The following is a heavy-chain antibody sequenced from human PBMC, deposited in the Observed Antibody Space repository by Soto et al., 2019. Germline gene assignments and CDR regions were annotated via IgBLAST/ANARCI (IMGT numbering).Heavy chain of an antibody. Sequence: QLQLQESGPGLVKPSETLSLTCTVSGGSITNSGYYWGWVRQPPGKGLEWIGSIFYSGSTHYKPSLQSRVTISGDTSKNQFSLKLSSVTAADTAVYYFARTPDSSGYYFDYWGQGTLVTVSS. CDR3: ARTPDSSGYYFDY. D-gene: IGHD3-22*01. V-gene: IGHV4-39*01. J-gene: IGHJ4*02. CDR1: GGSITNSGYY. CDR2: IFYSGST.